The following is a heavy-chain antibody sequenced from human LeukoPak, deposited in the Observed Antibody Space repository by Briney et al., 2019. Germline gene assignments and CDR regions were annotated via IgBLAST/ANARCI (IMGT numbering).Heavy chain of an antibody. D-gene: IGHD6-19*01. CDR1: GGSISSGGYY. Sequence: PSQTLSLTCTVSGGSISSGGYYWSWIRQPPGKGLEWTGYIYYSGSTNYNPSLKSRVTISVDTSKNQFSLKLSSVTAADTAIEYCARAVSGRSYYSGQGTLVTASS. CDR2: IYYSGST. V-gene: IGHV4-61*08. CDR3: ARAVSGRSYY. J-gene: IGHJ4*02.